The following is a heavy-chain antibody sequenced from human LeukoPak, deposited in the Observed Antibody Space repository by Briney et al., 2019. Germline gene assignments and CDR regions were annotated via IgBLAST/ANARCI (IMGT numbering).Heavy chain of an antibody. J-gene: IGHJ4*02. V-gene: IGHV4-39*01. CDR3: ARSGYLYDILTGYSDFDY. CDR2: IDYSGST. Sequence: SETLSLTCTVSGGSISSSSYYWVWIRQPPGKGLEWIGSIDYSGSTYYNPSLKSRVTISVDTSKNQFSLKLSSVTDADTAVYYCARSGYLYDILTGYSDFDYWGQGTLVTVSS. D-gene: IGHD3-9*01. CDR1: GGSISSSSYY.